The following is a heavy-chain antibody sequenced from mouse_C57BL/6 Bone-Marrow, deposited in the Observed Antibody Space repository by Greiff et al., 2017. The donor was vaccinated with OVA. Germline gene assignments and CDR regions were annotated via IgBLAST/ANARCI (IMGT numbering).Heavy chain of an antibody. V-gene: IGHV1-50*01. J-gene: IGHJ1*03. CDR2: IDPSDSYT. CDR1: GYTFTSYW. D-gene: IGHD1-1*01. CDR3: ARRDYYGSVYWYFDV. Sequence: QVQLKQSGAELVKPGASVKLSCKASGYTFTSYWMQWVKQRPGQGLEWIGEIDPSDSYTNYNQKFKGKATLTVDTSSSTAYMQLSSLTSEDSAVYYCARRDYYGSVYWYFDVWGTGTTVTVSS.